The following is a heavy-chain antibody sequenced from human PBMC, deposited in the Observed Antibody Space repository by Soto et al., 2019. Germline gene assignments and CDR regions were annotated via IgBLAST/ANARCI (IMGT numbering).Heavy chain of an antibody. CDR1: GFTFSSYV. V-gene: IGHV3-30*03. CDR2: ISYDGSNK. Sequence: GGSLRLSCAASGFTFSSYVMHWVRQSPGKGLEWVAVISYDGSNKYYADSVKGRFTISRDNSKNTLYLQMNSLRAEDTAVYYCTTSTDYWGQGTLVTVSS. CDR3: TTSTDY. J-gene: IGHJ4*02.